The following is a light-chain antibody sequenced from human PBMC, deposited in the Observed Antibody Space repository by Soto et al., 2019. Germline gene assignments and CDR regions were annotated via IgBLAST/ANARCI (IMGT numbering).Light chain of an antibody. CDR2: QNN. CDR3: GTWDYSVSGWL. Sequence: QAVVTQPPSVSAAPGQRVTISCSGSSSNIGNYYVSWYQQLPGTAPKLVIYQNNKRPSGIPDRFSGSKSGTSATLGISELQTGDEADYYCGTWDYSVSGWLFGGGTKVTVL. CDR1: SSNIGNYY. J-gene: IGLJ3*02. V-gene: IGLV1-51*02.